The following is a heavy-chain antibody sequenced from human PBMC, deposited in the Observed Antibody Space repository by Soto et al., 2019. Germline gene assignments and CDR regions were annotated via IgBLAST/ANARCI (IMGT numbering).Heavy chain of an antibody. CDR2: INPSGGST. CDR3: ARDHLAGYYFDY. CDR1: GGTFSSYT. V-gene: IGHV1-46*01. J-gene: IGHJ4*02. Sequence: KPPASVKVSCKASGGTFSSYTISWVRQAPGQGLEWMGIINPSGGSTSYAQKVQGRVTMTRDTSTSTVYMELSSLRSEDTAVYYCARDHLAGYYFDYWGQGTLVTVSS.